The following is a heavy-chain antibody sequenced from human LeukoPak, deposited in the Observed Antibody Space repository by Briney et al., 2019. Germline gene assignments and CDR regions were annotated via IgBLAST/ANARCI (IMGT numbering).Heavy chain of an antibody. CDR1: GVSISSSNSY. J-gene: IGHJ4*02. Sequence: SETLSLTCTVSGVSISSSNSYWGWIRQPPGKGLEWIGSIYYSGNTYYNASLKSQVSISIDTSKNQFSLRLTSVTAADTAVYYCARQTGSGLFILPGGQGTLATVSS. D-gene: IGHD3/OR15-3a*01. CDR2: IYYSGNT. CDR3: ARQTGSGLFILP. V-gene: IGHV4-39*01.